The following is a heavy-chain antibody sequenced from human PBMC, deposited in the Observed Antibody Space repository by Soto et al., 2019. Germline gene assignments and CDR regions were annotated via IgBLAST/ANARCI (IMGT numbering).Heavy chain of an antibody. CDR3: ARGGDGPITMIVVAYDAFDI. Sequence: SETLSLTCTVSGGSISSYYWSWIRQPPGKGLEWIGYIYYSGSTNYNPSLKSRVTISVDTSKNQFSLKLSSVTAADTAVYYCARGGDGPITMIVVAYDAFDIWGQGTMVTVSS. J-gene: IGHJ3*02. V-gene: IGHV4-59*01. CDR1: GGSISSYY. CDR2: IYYSGST. D-gene: IGHD3-22*01.